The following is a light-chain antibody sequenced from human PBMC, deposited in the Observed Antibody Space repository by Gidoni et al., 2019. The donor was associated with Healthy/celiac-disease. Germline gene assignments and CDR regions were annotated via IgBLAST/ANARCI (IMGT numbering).Light chain of an antibody. Sequence: QSALTQPTTASGTPVQMVTISCSGSSTNIGSTTVNWYQQPPGTAPKHLIYSNKQRPSGVPDRFSGSKSGTAASLTISGLQSEDEADYYCAAWDDSLNGVVFGGGTKLTVL. J-gene: IGLJ2*01. CDR2: SNK. V-gene: IGLV1-44*01. CDR3: AAWDDSLNGVV. CDR1: STNIGSTT.